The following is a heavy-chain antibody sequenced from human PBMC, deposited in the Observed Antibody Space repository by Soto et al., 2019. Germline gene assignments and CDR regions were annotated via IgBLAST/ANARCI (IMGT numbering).Heavy chain of an antibody. Sequence: GGSLRLSCATSGFPFRNYAMSWVRQTPGKGLEWVSAIDGSGDGTYYADSVKGRFTISRDNSGNTLYLQMDSLRAEDTAVYFCAKDRGWTYYFDYWGQGALVTVS. CDR2: IDGSGDGT. CDR1: GFPFRNYA. D-gene: IGHD6-19*01. CDR3: AKDRGWTYYFDY. J-gene: IGHJ4*02. V-gene: IGHV3-23*01.